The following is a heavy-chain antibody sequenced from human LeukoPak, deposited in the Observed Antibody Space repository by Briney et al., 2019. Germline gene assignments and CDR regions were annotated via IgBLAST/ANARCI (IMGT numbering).Heavy chain of an antibody. CDR1: GGSISGYF. D-gene: IGHD4/OR15-4a*01. J-gene: IGHJ3*02. CDR3: ARLTDLGLPDAFGI. CDR2: IYYSGST. Sequence: SETLSLTCIVSGGSISGYFWSWIRQPPGKGLEWIGFIYYSGSTNYNPSLKSRVTISVDTSKNQFSLNLSSVTAADTAVYYCARLTDLGLPDAFGIWGRGTLVTVSS. V-gene: IGHV4-59*08.